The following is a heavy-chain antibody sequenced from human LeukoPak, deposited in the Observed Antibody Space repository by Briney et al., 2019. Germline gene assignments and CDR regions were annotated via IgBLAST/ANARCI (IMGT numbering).Heavy chain of an antibody. J-gene: IGHJ6*03. D-gene: IGHD1-26*01. CDR1: GGTFSSYA. CDR2: IIPIFGTA. V-gene: IGHV1-69*13. Sequence: SVKVSCKASGGTFSSYAISWVRQAPGQGLELMGGIIPIFGTANYAQKFQGRVTITADESTSTAYMELSSLRSEDTAVYYCARWKYSGSYYGELYYYYMDVWGKGATVTVSS. CDR3: ARWKYSGSYYGELYYYYMDV.